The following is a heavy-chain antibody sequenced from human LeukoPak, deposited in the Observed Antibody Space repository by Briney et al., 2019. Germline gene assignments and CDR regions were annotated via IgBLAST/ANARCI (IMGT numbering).Heavy chain of an antibody. Sequence: GGSLRLSCAASGFTVSSNYMTWVRQAPGKGLEWVSGIGGSGGSTYYADSVKGRFTVSRDNSKNTLYLQMNSLTAEDTAVYYCAKTAYYYGSGRAPFDSWGQGTLVTVSS. CDR3: AKTAYYYGSGRAPFDS. D-gene: IGHD3-10*01. V-gene: IGHV3-23*01. CDR1: GFTVSSNY. J-gene: IGHJ4*02. CDR2: IGGSGGST.